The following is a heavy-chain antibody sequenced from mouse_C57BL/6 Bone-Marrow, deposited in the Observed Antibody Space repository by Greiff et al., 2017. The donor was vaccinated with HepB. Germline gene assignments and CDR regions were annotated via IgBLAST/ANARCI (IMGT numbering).Heavy chain of an antibody. CDR3: ARHPPYGSKRS. V-gene: IGHV5-6*01. Sequence: EVKLVESGGDLVKPGGSLKLSCAASGFTFSSYGMSWVRQTPDKRLEWVATISSGGSYTYYPDSVKGRFTISRDNAKNTLYLQMSSLKSEDTAMYYCARHPPYGSKRSWGQGTTLTVSS. CDR2: ISSGGSYT. J-gene: IGHJ2*01. D-gene: IGHD1-1*01. CDR1: GFTFSSYG.